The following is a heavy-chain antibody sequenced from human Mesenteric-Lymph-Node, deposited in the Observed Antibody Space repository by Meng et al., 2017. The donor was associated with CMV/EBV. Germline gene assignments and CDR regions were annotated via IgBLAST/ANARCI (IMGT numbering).Heavy chain of an antibody. V-gene: IGHV4-34*01. J-gene: IGHJ6*02. D-gene: IGHD2-2*01. CDR2: INHSGST. Sequence: SETLSLTCAVYGGSFSGYYWSWIRQPPGKGLEWIGEINHSGSTNYNPSLKRRVTISVDTSKNQFSLKLSSVTAADTAVYYCARGRGTCSSTSCYGLNAYYYYGMDVWGQGTTVTVSS. CDR1: GGSFSGYY. CDR3: ARGRGTCSSTSCYGLNAYYYYGMDV.